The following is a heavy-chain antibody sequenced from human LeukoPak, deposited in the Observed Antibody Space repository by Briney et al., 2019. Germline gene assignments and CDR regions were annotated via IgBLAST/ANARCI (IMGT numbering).Heavy chain of an antibody. CDR1: GGSISSYH. D-gene: IGHD1-1*01. Sequence: PSETLSLTCTVSGGSISSYHWNWIRQPPGKGLEWIGNIFYSGSTNYNPSLKSRVTMSVDTSKKQISLKLSSVTAADTAVYYCAGRTDSPNSFDYWGQGTLVTVSS. V-gene: IGHV4-59*08. CDR3: AGRTDSPNSFDY. CDR2: IFYSGST. J-gene: IGHJ4*02.